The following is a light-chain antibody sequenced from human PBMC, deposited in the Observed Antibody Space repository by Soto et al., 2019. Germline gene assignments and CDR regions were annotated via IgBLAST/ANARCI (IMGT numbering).Light chain of an antibody. CDR1: SSDVGGYNF. CDR2: DVS. J-gene: IGLJ1*01. Sequence: HSALTQPASVSGSPGQSLTISCTGTSSDVGGYNFVSWYQQHPGKAPKFMIYDVSNRPSGVSNRFSGSKSGNTASLTISGLQAEDEADYYCSSHSTISTYVFGTGTKLTVL. V-gene: IGLV2-14*01. CDR3: SSHSTISTYV.